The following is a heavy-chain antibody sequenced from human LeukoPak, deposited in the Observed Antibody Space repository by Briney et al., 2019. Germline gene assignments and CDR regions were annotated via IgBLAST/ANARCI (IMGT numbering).Heavy chain of an antibody. CDR3: ARDWVSSGWPRHFDY. V-gene: IGHV1-8*01. CDR1: GYTFSSYD. J-gene: IGHJ4*02. CDR2: MNPNSGNT. D-gene: IGHD6-19*01. Sequence: ASVKVSCKASGYTFSSYDINWVRQATGQGLEWMGWMNPNSGNTGYAQKFQGRVTITRNTSISTAYMELSSLRSEDTAVHYCARDWVSSGWPRHFDYWGQGTLVTVSS.